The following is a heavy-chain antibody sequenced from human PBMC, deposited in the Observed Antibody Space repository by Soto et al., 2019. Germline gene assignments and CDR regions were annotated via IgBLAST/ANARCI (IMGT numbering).Heavy chain of an antibody. Sequence: ASVKVSSKASGYTFTSYAMHWVRQAPGQRLEWMGWINAGNGNTKYSQKFQGRVTITRDTSASTAYMELSSLRSEDTAVYYCARTTSRNYDILTGYPDAFDIWGQGTMVTVSS. D-gene: IGHD3-9*01. CDR2: INAGNGNT. V-gene: IGHV1-3*01. CDR3: ARTTSRNYDILTGYPDAFDI. J-gene: IGHJ3*02. CDR1: GYTFTSYA.